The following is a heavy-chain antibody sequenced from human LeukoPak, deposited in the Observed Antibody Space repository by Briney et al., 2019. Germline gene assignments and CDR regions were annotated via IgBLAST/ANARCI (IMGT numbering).Heavy chain of an antibody. Sequence: GGALRLSCAASGFTFSTYWVHWVRQAPGKGLVWVSHINSDGSSTSYADSVKGRFTISRDNAKNTLYLQMNSLRAEDTAVYYCASGSYDSEKYYTYYYYMDVWGKGTTVTISS. CDR3: ASGSYDSEKYYTYYYYMDV. D-gene: IGHD3-10*01. J-gene: IGHJ6*03. CDR1: GFTFSTYW. CDR2: INSDGSST. V-gene: IGHV3-74*01.